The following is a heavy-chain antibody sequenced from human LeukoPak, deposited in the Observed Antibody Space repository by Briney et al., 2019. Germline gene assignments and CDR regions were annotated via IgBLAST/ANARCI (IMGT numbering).Heavy chain of an antibody. J-gene: IGHJ5*02. Sequence: SETLSLTCTVSGDSLIGYYWTCIRQPPGKGLEWIGYIHYSGSSNYNPSLQSRVTISVDTSKNQFSLKLSSVTAADTAVYYCARLRITMVRGVREGHWFDPWGQGTLVTVSS. V-gene: IGHV4-59*01. CDR2: IHYSGSS. D-gene: IGHD3-10*01. CDR3: ARLRITMVRGVREGHWFDP. CDR1: GDSLIGYY.